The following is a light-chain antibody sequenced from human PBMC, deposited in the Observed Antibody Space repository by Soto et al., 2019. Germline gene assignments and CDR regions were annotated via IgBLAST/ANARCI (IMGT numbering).Light chain of an antibody. Sequence: IHMTQSPSSVSASVGHRVTITCRASQDVGKWLAWYQQKPGKAPTLLIHGASSLQSGVPSRYSGSGYGTDFNLTISSLQPEDFATYYCQQANSFPITSGQGTRLEIK. CDR3: QQANSFPIT. J-gene: IGKJ5*01. V-gene: IGKV1-12*01. CDR1: QDVGKW. CDR2: GAS.